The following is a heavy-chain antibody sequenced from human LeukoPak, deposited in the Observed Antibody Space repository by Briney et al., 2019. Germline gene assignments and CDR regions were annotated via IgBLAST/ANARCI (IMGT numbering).Heavy chain of an antibody. CDR3: ARGTDILT. D-gene: IGHD3-9*01. Sequence: PSETLSLTCAVSGGSLNSYYWSWIRQPPEKGLEWLGYIFYSGSTNYNPPLKSRVTMSVDRSKNQFSLKLSSVTAADTAVYYCARGTDILTWGQGTLVTVSS. CDR1: GGSLNSYY. V-gene: IGHV4-59*01. CDR2: IFYSGST. J-gene: IGHJ5*02.